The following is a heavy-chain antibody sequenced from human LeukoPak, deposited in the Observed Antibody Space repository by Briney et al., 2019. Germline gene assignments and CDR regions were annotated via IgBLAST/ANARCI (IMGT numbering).Heavy chain of an antibody. CDR2: ISSSSSYI. V-gene: IGHV3-21*01. J-gene: IGHJ4*02. Sequence: PGGSLRLSCAASGFTFSSYSMNWVRQAPGKGLEWVSSISSSSSYIYYADSVKGRFTISRDNAKNSLYLQMNSLRAEDTAVYYCVTNHYYDSSGYYDPTVFDYWGQGTLVTVSS. CDR3: VTNHYYDSSGYYDPTVFDY. CDR1: GFTFSSYS. D-gene: IGHD3-22*01.